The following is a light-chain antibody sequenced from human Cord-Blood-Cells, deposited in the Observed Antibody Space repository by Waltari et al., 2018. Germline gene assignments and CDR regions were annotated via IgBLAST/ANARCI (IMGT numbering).Light chain of an antibody. V-gene: IGKV1-33*01. Sequence: DIQITHSPSYLSASVRDRVTITCQARKDITNYLNWDQQKPWKDPKLLIYDASNLETGVQSRFSGSGSGTDFTCTISRLQREDIATYYCQQYDNLPLTFGGGTKVEIK. CDR3: QQYDNLPLT. J-gene: IGKJ4*01. CDR1: KDITNY. CDR2: DAS.